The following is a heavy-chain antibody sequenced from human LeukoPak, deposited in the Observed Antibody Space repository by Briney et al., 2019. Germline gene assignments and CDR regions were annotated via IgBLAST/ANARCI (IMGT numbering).Heavy chain of an antibody. J-gene: IGHJ4*02. CDR1: GFTFSSYS. Sequence: PGGSLTLSCAASGFTFSSYSMNWVRQAPGKGLEWFSYISSSSSTIYYADSVKRRFTISRDNAKNSLYLQKNSLRAEDTAVYYCAREYSSSSSYYFDYWRQGTLVTVSS. D-gene: IGHD6-6*01. V-gene: IGHV3-48*04. CDR3: AREYSSSSSYYFDY. CDR2: ISSSSSTI.